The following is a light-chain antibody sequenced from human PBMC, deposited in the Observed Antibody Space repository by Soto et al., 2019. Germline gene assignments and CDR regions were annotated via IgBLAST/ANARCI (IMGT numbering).Light chain of an antibody. CDR3: QQYNSYSWT. J-gene: IGKJ1*01. V-gene: IGKV3-15*01. CDR1: QSVSSK. CDR2: GAS. Sequence: EIVMTQSPATLSVSPGEVATLSCSASQSVSSKLAWYQQKPGQAPRLLIYGASTRATGIPARFSGSGSGTEFTLTISSLQPDDFATYYCQQYNSYSWTFGQGTKVDIK.